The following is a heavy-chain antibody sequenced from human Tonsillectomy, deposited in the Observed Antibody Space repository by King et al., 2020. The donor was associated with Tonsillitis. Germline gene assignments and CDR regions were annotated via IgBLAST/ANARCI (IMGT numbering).Heavy chain of an antibody. V-gene: IGHV5-10-1*03. D-gene: IGHD3/OR15-3a*01. CDR2: IDPRDSYT. CDR3: ARIRGWTAGAFEI. J-gene: IGHJ3*02. CDR1: GYRFSTEW. Sequence: VQLVESGAEVKKPGESLSISCKGSGYRFSTEWITWVRQLPGKGLQWMGRIDPRDSYTSYGPSFQGHITISTDNSISTAYLQWSSLKASDTAMYYCARIRGWTAGAFEIWGQGTMVTVSS.